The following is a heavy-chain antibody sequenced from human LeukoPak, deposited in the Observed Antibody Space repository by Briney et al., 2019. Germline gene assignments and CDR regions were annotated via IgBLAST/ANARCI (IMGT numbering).Heavy chain of an antibody. J-gene: IGHJ4*02. CDR3: ARVDGSADY. V-gene: IGHV1-8*03. CDR2: INPNSGNT. Sequence: ASVKVSCKASGYTFTKYDINWVRQATGQGLEWMGWINPNSGNTGYAQEFQGRVTITRDASTTTAYMELSSLRSEGTAVYYCARVDGSADYWGQGTLVTVSS. CDR1: GYTFTKYD. D-gene: IGHD1-26*01.